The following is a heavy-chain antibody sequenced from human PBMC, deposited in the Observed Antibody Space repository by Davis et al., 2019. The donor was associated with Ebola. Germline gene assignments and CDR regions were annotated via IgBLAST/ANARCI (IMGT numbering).Heavy chain of an antibody. D-gene: IGHD6-19*01. V-gene: IGHV7-4-1*02. Sequence: ASFLDFCYASSYTCSSCAMSRVRQPPGQGLEWMGWINTNTGNPTYAQRFTGRFVFSLDTSVSTAYLQISSLKAEDTAVYYCARHPDLRAGTGSHWGQGTLVTVSS. J-gene: IGHJ4*02. CDR3: ARHPDLRAGTGSH. CDR1: SYTCSSCA. CDR2: INTNTGNP.